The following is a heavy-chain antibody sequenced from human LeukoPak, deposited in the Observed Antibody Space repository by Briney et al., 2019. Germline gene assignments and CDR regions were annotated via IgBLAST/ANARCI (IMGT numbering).Heavy chain of an antibody. J-gene: IGHJ4*02. CDR3: AAVFFSSTVPYFDH. CDR2: IVVGSGNT. D-gene: IGHD2-2*01. CDR1: GFTFSSSA. Sequence: AVRVSCKASGFTFSSSAIQWVRQVRGQRLEWIGWIVVGSGNTNYAQKFQDRVTITKDMSTMTAYMELSSLRSEDTALYYCAAVFFSSTVPYFDHWAQGTLVTVSS. V-gene: IGHV1-58*02.